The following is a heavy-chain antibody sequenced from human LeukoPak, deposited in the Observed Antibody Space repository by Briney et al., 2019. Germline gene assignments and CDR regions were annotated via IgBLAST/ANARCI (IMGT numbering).Heavy chain of an antibody. CDR3: ARDGGPDAFDI. CDR2: IYHSGST. Sequence: SETLSPTCAVSGGSISSSNWWSWVRPPPGKGLEWIGEIYHSGSTNYNPSLKSRVTISVDKSKNQFSLKLSSVTTADTAVYYCARDGGPDAFDIWGQGTMVTVSS. V-gene: IGHV4-4*02. CDR1: GGSISSSNW. D-gene: IGHD6-25*01. J-gene: IGHJ3*02.